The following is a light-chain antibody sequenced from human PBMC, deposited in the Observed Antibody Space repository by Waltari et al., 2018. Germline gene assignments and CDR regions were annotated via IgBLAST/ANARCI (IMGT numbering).Light chain of an antibody. CDR3: QQSFNAPWT. CDR2: RAS. J-gene: IGKJ1*01. V-gene: IGKV1-39*01. Sequence: DIQMTQSPSPLSASVGDIVTISCRASQSISQSLNWYQQKAGKAPNLLIYRASNLNTGVPSRFSGSGFGTDFTLTISSLQPEDVAVYFCQQSFNAPWTFGQGTKVEMK. CDR1: QSISQS.